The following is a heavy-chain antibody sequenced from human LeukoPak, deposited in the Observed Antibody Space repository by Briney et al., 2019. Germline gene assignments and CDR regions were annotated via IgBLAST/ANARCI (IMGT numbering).Heavy chain of an antibody. Sequence: NSSETLSLTCTVSGGSISSYYWSWIRQPPGKGLEWIGYIYYGGSTNYNPSLKSRVTISVDTSKNQFSLKLSSVTAADTAVYYCARGGGYCSSTSCPHAFDIWGQGTMVTVSS. D-gene: IGHD2-2*01. CDR2: IYYGGST. CDR1: GGSISSYY. V-gene: IGHV4-59*01. J-gene: IGHJ3*02. CDR3: ARGGGYCSSTSCPHAFDI.